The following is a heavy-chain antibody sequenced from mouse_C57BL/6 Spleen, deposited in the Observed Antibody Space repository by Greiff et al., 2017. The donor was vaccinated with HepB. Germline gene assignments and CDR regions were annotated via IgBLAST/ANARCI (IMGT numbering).Heavy chain of an antibody. CDR3: ARESPSTVYYAMDY. V-gene: IGHV3-6*01. CDR2: ISYDGSN. CDR1: GYSITSGYY. Sequence: EVKLVESGPGLVKPSQSLSLTCSVTGYSITSGYYWNWIRQFPGNKLEWMGYISYDGSNNYNPSLKNRISITRDTSKNQFFLKLNSVTTEDTATYYCARESPSTVYYAMDYWGQGTSVTVSS. J-gene: IGHJ4*01.